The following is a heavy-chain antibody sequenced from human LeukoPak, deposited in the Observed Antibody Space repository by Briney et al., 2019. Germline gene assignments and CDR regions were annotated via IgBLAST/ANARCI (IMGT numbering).Heavy chain of an antibody. CDR1: GFTFDDSA. CDR3: AKGDCSSTSCLVDY. V-gene: IGHV3-9*03. J-gene: IGHJ4*02. Sequence: GGSLRPSCAASGFTFDDSAMHWVRQAPGKGLEWVSGISWNSGSIGYADSVKGRFTISRDNAKNSLYLQMNSLRAEDMALYYCAKGDCSSTSCLVDYWGQGTLVTVSS. D-gene: IGHD2-2*01. CDR2: ISWNSGSI.